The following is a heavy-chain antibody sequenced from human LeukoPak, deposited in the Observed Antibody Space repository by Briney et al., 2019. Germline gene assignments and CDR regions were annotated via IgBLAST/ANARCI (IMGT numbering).Heavy chain of an antibody. J-gene: IGHJ3*02. CDR2: IWYDGSNK. CDR3: AKEDSSGWYLGYAFDI. CDR1: GFTFSSYG. Sequence: GGSLRLACAASGFTFSSYGMHWVRQAPGKGLEWLAVIWYDGSNKYYADYVKGRFTISRDNSKNTLYLQMNSLRAEDTAVYYCAKEDSSGWYLGYAFDIWGQGTMVTVSS. V-gene: IGHV3-33*06. D-gene: IGHD6-19*01.